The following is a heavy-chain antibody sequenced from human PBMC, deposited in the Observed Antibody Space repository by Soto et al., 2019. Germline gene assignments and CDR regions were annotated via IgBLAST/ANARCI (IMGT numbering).Heavy chain of an antibody. CDR1: GGSISSSSYY. J-gene: IGHJ6*03. Sequence: QLQLQESGPGLVKPSETLSLTCTVSGGSISSSSYYWGWIRQPPGKGLEWIGSIYYSGSTYYNPSLKSRVTISVDTSKNQFSLKLSSVTAADTAVYYGARLRHYYYYYMDVWGKGTTVTVSS. CDR2: IYYSGST. V-gene: IGHV4-39*01. CDR3: ARLRHYYYYYMDV.